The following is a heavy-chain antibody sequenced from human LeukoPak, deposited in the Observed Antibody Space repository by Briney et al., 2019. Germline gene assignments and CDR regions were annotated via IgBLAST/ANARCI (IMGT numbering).Heavy chain of an antibody. CDR2: IYHSGST. D-gene: IGHD1-7*01. J-gene: IGHJ4*02. CDR1: GYFISSGYY. V-gene: IGHV4-38-2*01. Sequence: PSETLSLTCAVSGYFISSGYYWGWIRQPPGKGLEWIGSIYHSGSTYYNPSLKSRVTISVDTSKNQFSLKLSSVTAADTAVYYCSRSCISRTTLSRVLDYWGQGTLVTDSS. CDR3: SRSCISRTTLSRVLDY.